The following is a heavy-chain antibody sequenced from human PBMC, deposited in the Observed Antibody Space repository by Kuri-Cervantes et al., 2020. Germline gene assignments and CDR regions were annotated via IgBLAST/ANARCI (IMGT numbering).Heavy chain of an antibody. Sequence: GGSLRLSCAASGSTFSSYGMHWVRQAPGKGLEWVAVISYDGSNKYYADSVKGRFTISRDNSKNTLYLQMNSLRAEDTAVYYCARDRSSRDFDYWGQGTLVTVSS. V-gene: IGHV3-30*03. CDR3: ARDRSSRDFDY. J-gene: IGHJ4*02. CDR1: GSTFSSYG. D-gene: IGHD2-15*01. CDR2: ISYDGSNK.